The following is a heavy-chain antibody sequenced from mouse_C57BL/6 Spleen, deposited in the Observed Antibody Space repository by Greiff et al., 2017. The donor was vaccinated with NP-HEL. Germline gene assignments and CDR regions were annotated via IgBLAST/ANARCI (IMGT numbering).Heavy chain of an antibody. CDR1: GFNIKDDY. CDR2: IAPENGDT. D-gene: IGHD1-1*01. V-gene: IGHV14-4*01. J-gene: IGHJ3*01. Sequence: EVKLMESGAELVGPGASVKLSCTASGFNIKDDYMHWVKQRPEQGLEWIGWIAPENGDTEYASKFQGKATITADTSSNTAYLQLSSLTSEDTAVYYCTPYYYGTWFAYWGQGTLVTVSA. CDR3: TPYYYGTWFAY.